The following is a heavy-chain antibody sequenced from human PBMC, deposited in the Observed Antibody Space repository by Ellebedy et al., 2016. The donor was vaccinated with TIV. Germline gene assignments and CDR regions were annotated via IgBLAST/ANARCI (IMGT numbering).Heavy chain of an antibody. Sequence: PGGSLRLSCAASGFTFSSYAMSWVRQAPGKGLECVSAIGGRGGNTFYADSVKGRFTISRDNSRNTLYLQMISLRAEDTAVYYCAKGSNQLAAACFDCWGQGTLVTVSS. CDR2: IGGRGGNT. V-gene: IGHV3-23*01. J-gene: IGHJ4*02. CDR1: GFTFSSYA. CDR3: AKGSNQLAAACFDC. D-gene: IGHD6-13*01.